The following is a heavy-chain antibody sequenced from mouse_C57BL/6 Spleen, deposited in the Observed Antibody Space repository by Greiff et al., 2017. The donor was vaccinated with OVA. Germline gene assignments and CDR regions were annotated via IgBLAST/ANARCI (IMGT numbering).Heavy chain of an antibody. J-gene: IGHJ1*03. Sequence: EVKLVESEGGLVQPGSSMKLSCTASGFTFSDYYMAWVRQVPEKGLEWVANINYDGSSTYYLDSLKSRFIISRDNAKNILYLQMSSLKSEDTATYYCARDGGEGDWYVDVWGTGTTVTVSS. CDR3: ARDGGEGDWYVDV. V-gene: IGHV5-16*01. CDR1: GFTFSDYY. CDR2: INYDGSST.